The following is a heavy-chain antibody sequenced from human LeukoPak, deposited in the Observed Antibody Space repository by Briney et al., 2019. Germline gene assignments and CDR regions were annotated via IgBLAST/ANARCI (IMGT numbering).Heavy chain of an antibody. Sequence: GGSLRLSCAASGFTFSDYYMTWIRQAPGKGLEWISYISNSGSTIFYADSVKGRFTISRDNAKNSLYLQMNSLGAEDTAVYYCARGTYYYDSSGYYYIDYWGQGTLVTVSS. CDR2: ISNSGSTI. D-gene: IGHD3-22*01. CDR1: GFTFSDYY. CDR3: ARGTYYYDSSGYYYIDY. V-gene: IGHV3-11*01. J-gene: IGHJ4*02.